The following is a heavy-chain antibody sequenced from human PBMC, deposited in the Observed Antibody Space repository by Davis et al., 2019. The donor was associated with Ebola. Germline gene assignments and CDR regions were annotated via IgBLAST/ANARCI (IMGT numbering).Heavy chain of an antibody. V-gene: IGHV3-23*01. CDR3: ARGGETVTGTASHGMDV. D-gene: IGHD1-14*01. Sequence: GGSLRLSCAASGYTFRTHAMTWVRQTPGKGLEWVSALSGSGGLSYYADSVKGRFTISRDNSKSMLYLQMDSLTADDTAVYYCARGGETVTGTASHGMDVWGQGTTVTVSS. CDR1: GYTFRTHA. J-gene: IGHJ6*02. CDR2: LSGSGGLS.